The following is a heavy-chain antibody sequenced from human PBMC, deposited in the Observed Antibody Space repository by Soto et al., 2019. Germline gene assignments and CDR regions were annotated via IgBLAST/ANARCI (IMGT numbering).Heavy chain of an antibody. CDR1: GYTFTSYA. Sequence: ASVKVSCKASGYTFTSYAMHWVRQAPGQRLEWMGWINAGNGNTKYSQKFQGRVTITRDTSASTAYMELSSLRSEDTAVYYCVSDRCGGDCYSEFDYWGQGTLVTVSS. V-gene: IGHV1-3*01. J-gene: IGHJ4*02. CDR3: VSDRCGGDCYSEFDY. D-gene: IGHD2-21*02. CDR2: INAGNGNT.